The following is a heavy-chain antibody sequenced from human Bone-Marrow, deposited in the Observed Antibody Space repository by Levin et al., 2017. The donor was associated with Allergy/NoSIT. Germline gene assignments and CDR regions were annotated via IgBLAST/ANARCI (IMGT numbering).Heavy chain of an antibody. CDR2: IGDSGAKT. J-gene: IGHJ4*02. CDR3: AKDRDRYGWDFDY. D-gene: IGHD5-18*01. Sequence: QTGGSLRLSCGASGFTFSNYAMNWVRQAPGKGLEWVSGIGDSGAKTYYADSVKGRFTISRDNSKDTLYLQMNFLRAEDTALYYCAKDRDRYGWDFDYWGQGTLVTVSS. CDR1: GFTFSNYA. V-gene: IGHV3-23*01.